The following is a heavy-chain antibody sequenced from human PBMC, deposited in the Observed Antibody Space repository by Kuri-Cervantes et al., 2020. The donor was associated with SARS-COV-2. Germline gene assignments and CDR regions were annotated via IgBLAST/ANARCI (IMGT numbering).Heavy chain of an antibody. CDR1: GGTFSSYA. J-gene: IGHJ3*02. CDR2: IIPVLGTP. V-gene: IGHV1-69*13. Sequence: SVKVSCKASGGTFSSYAISWVRQAPGQGLEWMGGIIPVLGTPNYAQKFQGRVTITADESTSTAYMELSRLRSDDTAVYYCARDLDYAPRGRYYGSGSPDIWGQGTIVTVSS. D-gene: IGHD3-10*01. CDR3: ARDLDYAPRGRYYGSGSPDI.